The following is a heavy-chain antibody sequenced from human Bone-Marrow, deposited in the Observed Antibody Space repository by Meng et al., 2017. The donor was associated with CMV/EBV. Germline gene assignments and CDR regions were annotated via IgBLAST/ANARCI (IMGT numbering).Heavy chain of an antibody. CDR1: YTFTSYF. CDR2: MNPSSGST. CDR3: ARRDCSSTSCYDNWFDP. Sequence: YTFTSYFMNWVRQAPGQELEWMGIMNPSSGSTGYAQKFQGRVTMTKDMSTNTVYMELSSLRSEDTAVYYCARRDCSSTSCYDNWFDPWGQGTLVTVSS. J-gene: IGHJ5*02. D-gene: IGHD2-2*01. V-gene: IGHV1-46*01.